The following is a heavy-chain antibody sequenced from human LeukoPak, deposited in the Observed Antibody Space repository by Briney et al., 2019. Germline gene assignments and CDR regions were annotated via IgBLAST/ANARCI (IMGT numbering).Heavy chain of an antibody. CDR1: GFTFSDYY. V-gene: IGHV3-11*01. Sequence: PGGSLRLSCAASGFTFSDYYMSWIRQAPGKGLEWVSYISSSGSTIYYADSVKGRFTISRDNAKNSLYLQMHGLRAEDTAVYYCARESYYYDSSGYYVYYFDYWGQGTLVTVSS. CDR2: ISSSGSTI. D-gene: IGHD3-22*01. CDR3: ARESYYYDSSGYYVYYFDY. J-gene: IGHJ4*02.